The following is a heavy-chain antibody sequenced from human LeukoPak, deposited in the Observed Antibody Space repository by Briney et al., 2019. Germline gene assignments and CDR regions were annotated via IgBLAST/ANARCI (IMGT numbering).Heavy chain of an antibody. D-gene: IGHD3-22*01. CDR3: ARDRFPSGSNQGWFDP. CDR2: IYYTGST. Sequence: SETLSLTCTVSGGSISSSSYFWGWTRQPPGKGLEWIVSIYYTGSTYYNPSLKSRVTISIDTSKNQFSLKLSSVTGADTAVYYCARDRFPSGSNQGWFDPWGEGSLVTVSS. CDR1: GGSISSSSYF. J-gene: IGHJ5*02. V-gene: IGHV4-39*07.